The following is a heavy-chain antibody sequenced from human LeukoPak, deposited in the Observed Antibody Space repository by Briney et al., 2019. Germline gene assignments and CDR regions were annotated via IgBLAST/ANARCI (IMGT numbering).Heavy chain of an antibody. J-gene: IGHJ5*02. CDR1: GFTFSSYW. Sequence: GGSLRLSCAASGFTFSSYWMSWVRQAPGKGLEWVANIKQDGSEKYYVDSVKGRFTISRDNAKNSLYLQMNSLRAEDTAVYYCARGLAGTYNWFDPWGQGTLVTVSS. D-gene: IGHD3-3*02. V-gene: IGHV3-7*01. CDR2: IKQDGSEK. CDR3: ARGLAGTYNWFDP.